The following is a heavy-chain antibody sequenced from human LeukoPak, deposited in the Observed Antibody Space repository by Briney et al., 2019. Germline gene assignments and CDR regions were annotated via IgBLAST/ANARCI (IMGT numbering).Heavy chain of an antibody. J-gene: IGHJ4*02. CDR2: IYYSGST. V-gene: IGHV4-39*07. CDR1: GGSISSSSYY. Sequence: SETLSLTCTVSGGSISSSSYYWGWIRQPPGKGLEWIGSIYYSGSTYYNPSLKSRVTISVDTSKNQFSLKLSSVTAADTAVYYCARMYSSGWYTDYWGQGTLVTVSS. D-gene: IGHD6-19*01. CDR3: ARMYSSGWYTDY.